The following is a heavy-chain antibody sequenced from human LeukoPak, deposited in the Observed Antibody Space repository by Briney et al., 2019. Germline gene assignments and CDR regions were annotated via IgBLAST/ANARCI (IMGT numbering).Heavy chain of an antibody. CDR2: FHPGDSGS. D-gene: IGHD3-22*01. CDR3: ARTIAFYYDSSSYMDF. Sequence: GESLKISCKGSGYSFNSHWIGWVRQMPGKGLEWMGIFHPGDSGSRYSPSFQGQVTLSADQTITTAYLQWNSLKASDTAMYFFARTIAFYYDSSSYMDFWGEGTLVTVSP. V-gene: IGHV5-51*01. J-gene: IGHJ4*02. CDR1: GYSFNSHW.